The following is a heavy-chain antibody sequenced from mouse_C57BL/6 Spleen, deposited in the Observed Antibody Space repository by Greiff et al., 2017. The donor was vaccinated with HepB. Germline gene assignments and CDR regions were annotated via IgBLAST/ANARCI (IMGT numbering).Heavy chain of an antibody. D-gene: IGHD3-3*01. CDR2: ISYDGSN. J-gene: IGHJ2*01. CDR3: ARGATARNFDY. Sequence: DVKLQESGPGLVKPSQSLSLTCSVTGYSITSGYYWNWIRQFPGNKLEWMGYISYDGSNNYNPSLKNRISITRDTSKNQFFLKLNSVTTEDTATYYCARGATARNFDYWGQGTTLTVSS. V-gene: IGHV3-6*01. CDR1: GYSITSGYY.